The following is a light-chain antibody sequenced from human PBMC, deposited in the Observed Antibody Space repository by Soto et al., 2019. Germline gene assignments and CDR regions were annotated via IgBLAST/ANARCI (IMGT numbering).Light chain of an antibody. J-gene: IGLJ1*01. Sequence: QSVLTQPASVSGSPGQSITISCTGTSSDVGGYNYVSWYQRRPGKAPKLMIYDVRNRPSGVSNRFSGSKSGNTASLTISGLQAEDEADYYCSSYTNSSIVFGTGTKLTVL. CDR3: SSYTNSSIV. CDR2: DVR. V-gene: IGLV2-14*01. CDR1: SSDVGGYNY.